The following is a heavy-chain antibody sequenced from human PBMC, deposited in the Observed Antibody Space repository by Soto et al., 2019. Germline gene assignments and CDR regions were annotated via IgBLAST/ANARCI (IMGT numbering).Heavy chain of an antibody. J-gene: IGHJ4*02. CDR1: GYSFTSYW. Sequence: GESLKISCKGSGYSFTSYWIGWVRQMPGKGLEWMGIIYPGDSDTRYSPSFQGQVTISADKSISTAYLQWSSLKASDTAMYYCARGLITIFGVVIAEEGYFDYWGQGTLVTVSS. CDR3: ARGLITIFGVVIAEEGYFDY. CDR2: IYPGDSDT. V-gene: IGHV5-51*01. D-gene: IGHD3-3*01.